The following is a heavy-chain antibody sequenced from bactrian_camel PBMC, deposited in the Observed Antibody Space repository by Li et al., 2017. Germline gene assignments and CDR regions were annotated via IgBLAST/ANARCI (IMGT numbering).Heavy chain of an antibody. J-gene: IGHJ4*01. D-gene: IGHD2*01. CDR1: GDVDSRTR. CDR3: AADRRRHGPPSLRPGDYSV. Sequence: HVQLVESGGGSVQAGGSLRLSCAASGDVDSRTRMTWFRQTPGKEREGVASILFGGLGRTYADSVKGRFSISKDNARNWLDLQMDSLEPGDTARYYCAADRRRHGPPSLRPGDYSVWGQGTQVTVS. V-gene: IGHV3S53*01. CDR2: ILFGGLGR.